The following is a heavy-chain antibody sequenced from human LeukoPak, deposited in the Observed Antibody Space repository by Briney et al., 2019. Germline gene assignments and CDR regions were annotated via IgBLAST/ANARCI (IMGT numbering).Heavy chain of an antibody. CDR1: GYSFTSYG. CDR3: ARAPPGLTFGPGDY. Sequence: ASVKVSCKASGYSFTSYGMTWVRQAPGQGLVWMGWISGYDGYAKYAENLQGRVTLTTDTSTTTAYMEMRSLGSDDTAVYSCARAPPGLTFGPGDYWGQGSLVIVSS. CDR2: ISGYDGYA. V-gene: IGHV1-18*01. D-gene: IGHD1-14*01. J-gene: IGHJ4*02.